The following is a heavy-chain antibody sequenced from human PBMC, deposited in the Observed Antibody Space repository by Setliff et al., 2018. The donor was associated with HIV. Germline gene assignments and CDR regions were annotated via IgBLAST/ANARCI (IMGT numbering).Heavy chain of an antibody. CDR1: GFTVSDTH. CDR3: ARDRRRYDILTLHYMDV. D-gene: IGHD3-9*01. V-gene: IGHV3-53*01. J-gene: IGHJ6*03. Sequence: PGGSLRLSCAASGFTVSDTHMTWVRQAPGKGLEWVSFIYSDGRTYYGESVKGRFTISRDDSKNTLYLETNSLRAEDTAMYYCARDRRRYDILTLHYMDVWGKGTTVTVSS. CDR2: IYSDGRT.